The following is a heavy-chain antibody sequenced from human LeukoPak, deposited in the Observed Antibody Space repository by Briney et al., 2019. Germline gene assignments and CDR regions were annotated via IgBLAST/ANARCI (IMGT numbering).Heavy chain of an antibody. CDR3: ARDRGSYYYDSSGYYYFDY. V-gene: IGHV1-69*05. CDR2: ITPIFGTA. Sequence: SVKVSYKASGGTFSSYAISWVRQAPGQGLEWMGRITPIFGTANYAQKFQGRVTITTDESTSTAYMELSSLRPEDTAVYYCARDRGSYYYDSSGYYYFDYWGQGTLVTVSS. D-gene: IGHD3-22*01. J-gene: IGHJ4*02. CDR1: GGTFSSYA.